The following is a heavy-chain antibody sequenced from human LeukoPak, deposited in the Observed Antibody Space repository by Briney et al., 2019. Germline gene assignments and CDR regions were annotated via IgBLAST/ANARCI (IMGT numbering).Heavy chain of an antibody. D-gene: IGHD6-13*01. J-gene: IGHJ4*02. CDR1: GYTFTSYG. CDR3: AREYSSSWRLFDY. V-gene: IGHV1-18*01. Sequence: ASVKVSCKASGYTFTSYGINWVRQAPGQGLEWMGWISAYNGNTDFAQNLQGRVTMTTDTSTSTAYMELRSLRSDDTAVYYCAREYSSSWRLFDYWGQGTLVTVSS. CDR2: ISAYNGNT.